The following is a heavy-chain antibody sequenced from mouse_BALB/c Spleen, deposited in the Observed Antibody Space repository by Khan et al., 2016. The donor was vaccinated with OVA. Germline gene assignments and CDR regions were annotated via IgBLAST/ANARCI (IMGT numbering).Heavy chain of an antibody. CDR3: AREGYDPAMDY. CDR2: ILPGSGSS. CDR1: GFTFSTYW. V-gene: IGHV1-9*01. Sequence: QVQLKQSGAELMKPGASVKISCKATGFTFSTYWIEWVKQRPGHGLEWIGEILPGSGSSNYNEKFKGKATFTAETSSNTAYMQLSSLTSEDSAVYDTAREGYDPAMDYWGQGTSVTVSS. J-gene: IGHJ4*01. D-gene: IGHD2-3*01.